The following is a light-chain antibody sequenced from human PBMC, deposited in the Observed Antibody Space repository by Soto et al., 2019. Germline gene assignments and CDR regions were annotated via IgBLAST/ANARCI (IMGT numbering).Light chain of an antibody. CDR2: LGS. CDR3: MQALQTPPFT. Sequence: DIVMTQSPLSLPVTPGEPASISCRSSQSPLHSNGYNYLDWYLQKPGQSPKLLIYLGSNRASGVPDRFSGSGSGTDFTLKISKVEAEDVGVYYCMQALQTPPFTFGPGTKVDIK. J-gene: IGKJ3*01. V-gene: IGKV2-28*01. CDR1: QSPLHSNGYNY.